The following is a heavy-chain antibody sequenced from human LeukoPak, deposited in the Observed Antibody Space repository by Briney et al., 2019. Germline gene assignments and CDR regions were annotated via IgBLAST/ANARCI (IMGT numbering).Heavy chain of an antibody. CDR1: GFIVSSNY. CDR2: IYSGGST. CDR3: TRWLIY. J-gene: IGHJ4*02. Sequence: GGSLRLSCAASGFIVSSNYMNWVRQAPGRGLEWVSVIYSGGSTSYADSVKGRFTISRDDSKNTLYLQMNSLRAEDTAVYYCTRWLIYWGQGTLVTVSS. V-gene: IGHV3-66*01. D-gene: IGHD3-10*01.